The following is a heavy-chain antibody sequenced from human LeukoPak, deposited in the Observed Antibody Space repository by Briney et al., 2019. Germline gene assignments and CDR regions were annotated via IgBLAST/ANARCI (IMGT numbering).Heavy chain of an antibody. CDR3: AKYSWAARPWRFDY. J-gene: IGHJ4*02. CDR2: IGGSGGST. V-gene: IGHV3-23*01. Sequence: PGGSLRPSCAASGFTFSSYAMSWVRQAPGKGLEWVSAIGGSGGSTYYADSVKGRFTISRDNSKNTLYLQMNSLRAEDTAVYYCAKYSWAARPWRFDYWGQGTLVTVSS. CDR1: GFTFSSYA. D-gene: IGHD6-6*01.